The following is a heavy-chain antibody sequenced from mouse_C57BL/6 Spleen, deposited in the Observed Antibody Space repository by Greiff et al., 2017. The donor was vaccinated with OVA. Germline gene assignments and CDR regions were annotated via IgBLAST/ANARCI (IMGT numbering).Heavy chain of an antibody. CDR1: GYTFTDYN. CDR3: ARLITTVVDAMDY. CDR2: INPNNGGT. V-gene: IGHV1-18*01. D-gene: IGHD1-1*01. J-gene: IGHJ4*01. Sequence: VQLQQSGPELVKPGASVKIPCKASGYTFTDYNMDWVKQSHGKSLEWIGDINPNNGGTIYTQKFKGKATLTVDKSSSTAYMELRSLTSEDTAVYYCARLITTVVDAMDYWGQGTSVTVSS.